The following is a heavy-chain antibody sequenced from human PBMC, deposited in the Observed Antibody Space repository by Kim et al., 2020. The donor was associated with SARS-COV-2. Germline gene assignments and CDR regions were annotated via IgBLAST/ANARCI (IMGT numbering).Heavy chain of an antibody. CDR3: ARGPDTAMGEGLFDY. D-gene: IGHD5-18*01. V-gene: IGHV1-69*04. J-gene: IGHJ4*02. Sequence: FRGRVPITADKSTSTAYMKLSSLSSEDTAVYYCARGPDTAMGEGLFDYWGQGTLVTVSS.